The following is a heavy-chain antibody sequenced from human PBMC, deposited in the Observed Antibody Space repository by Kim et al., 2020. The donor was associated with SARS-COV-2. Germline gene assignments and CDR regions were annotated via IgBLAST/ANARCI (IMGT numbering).Heavy chain of an antibody. D-gene: IGHD3-9*01. V-gene: IGHV3-30*04. CDR2: ISYDGSNK. CDR1: GFTFSSYA. CDR3: ARDWGAYYDILTGYYPYCYYYGMDV. Sequence: GGSLRLSCAASGFTFSSYAMHWVRQAPGKGLEWVAVISYDGSNKYYADSVKGRFTISRDNSKNTLYLQMNSLRAEDTAVYYCARDWGAYYDILTGYYPYCYYYGMDVWGQGTTVTVSS. J-gene: IGHJ6*02.